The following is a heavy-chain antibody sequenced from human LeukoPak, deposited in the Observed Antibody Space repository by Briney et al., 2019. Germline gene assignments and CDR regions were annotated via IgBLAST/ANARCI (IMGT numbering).Heavy chain of an antibody. V-gene: IGHV4-39*02. CDR2: IYYSGST. CDR3: ARESSSGWSVSPALDY. D-gene: IGHD6-19*01. Sequence: SETLSLTCTVSGGPISSSSYYWGWIRQPPGKGLEWIGSIYYSGSTYYNPSLKSRVTISVDTSKNQFSLKLSSVTAADTAVYYCARESSSGWSVSPALDYWGQGTLVTVSS. J-gene: IGHJ4*02. CDR1: GGPISSSSYY.